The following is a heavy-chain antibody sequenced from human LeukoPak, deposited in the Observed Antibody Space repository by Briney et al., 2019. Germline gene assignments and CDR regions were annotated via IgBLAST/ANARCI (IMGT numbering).Heavy chain of an antibody. D-gene: IGHD3-3*01. CDR1: GVTFSSYA. CDR3: AARYYDFWSGYYADGYYSYMDV. V-gene: IGHV3-23*01. J-gene: IGHJ6*03. Sequence: PGGCLRLSRAASGVTFSSYAVSWARQAPGKGLECWAAIRVGGPSTYYAAPVKGQFTISRDNSKNTLYLQMNTLRAADTGVYYCAARYYDFWSGYYADGYYSYMDVWGKGTTVTVSS. CDR2: IRVGGPST.